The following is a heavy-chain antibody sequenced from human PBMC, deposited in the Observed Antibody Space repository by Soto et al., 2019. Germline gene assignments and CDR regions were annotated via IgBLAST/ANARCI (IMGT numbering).Heavy chain of an antibody. CDR1: GFIFSTYA. CDR2: ISYDGNNK. CDR3: ARGRAGWFTARRALLTKWCAP. J-gene: IGHJ5*02. V-gene: IGHV3-30*03. D-gene: IGHD1-26*01. Sequence: ESGGGVVQPGTSLRLSCAASGFIFSTYAMHWVRQAPGKGPEWVAVISYDGNNKFYADSVEGRFTISRDDSKNTLHLQMNSLRAADTAIYSCARGRAGWFTARRALLTKWCAPWGQGTLVTVSS.